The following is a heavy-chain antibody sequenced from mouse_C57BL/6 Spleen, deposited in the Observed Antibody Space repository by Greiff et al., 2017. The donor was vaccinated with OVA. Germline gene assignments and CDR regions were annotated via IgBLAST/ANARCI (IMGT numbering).Heavy chain of an antibody. CDR1: GYAFSSSW. CDR3: ARLSIRDYAMDY. Sequence: QVHVKQSGPELVKPGASVKISCKASGYAFSSSWMNWVKQRPGKGLEWIGRIYPGDGDTNYNGKFKGKATLTADKSSSTAYMQLSSLTSEDSAVYFCARLSIRDYAMDYWGQGTSVTVSS. V-gene: IGHV1-82*01. J-gene: IGHJ4*01. D-gene: IGHD2-12*01. CDR2: IYPGDGDT.